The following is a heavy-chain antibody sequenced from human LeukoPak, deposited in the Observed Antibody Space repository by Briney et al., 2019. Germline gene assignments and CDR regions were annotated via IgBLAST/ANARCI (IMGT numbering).Heavy chain of an antibody. D-gene: IGHD6-13*01. V-gene: IGHV3-23*01. CDR3: AKDLAAGTDY. CDR1: GFTFSSYA. Sequence: GGSLRLSCAASGFTFSSYAMNWVRQAPGKGLEWVSVISGSGGSTYHADSVKGRFTISRDNSRNTLYLQMNSLRAEDTALYYCAKDLAAGTDYWGQGTLVTVSS. CDR2: ISGSGGST. J-gene: IGHJ4*02.